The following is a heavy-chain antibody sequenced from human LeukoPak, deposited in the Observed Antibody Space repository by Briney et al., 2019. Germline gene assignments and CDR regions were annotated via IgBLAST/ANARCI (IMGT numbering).Heavy chain of an antibody. V-gene: IGHV3-30-3*01. CDR2: ISYDGSNK. CDR3: ARDSDSSGWEYFDY. D-gene: IGHD6-19*01. J-gene: IGHJ4*02. Sequence: GGSLRLSCAASGFTFSSYAMHWVRQAPGKGLEWVAVISYDGSNKYYADSVKGRFTISRDNSKNTLYLQMNSLGAEDTAVYYCARDSDSSGWEYFDYWGQGTLVTVSS. CDR1: GFTFSSYA.